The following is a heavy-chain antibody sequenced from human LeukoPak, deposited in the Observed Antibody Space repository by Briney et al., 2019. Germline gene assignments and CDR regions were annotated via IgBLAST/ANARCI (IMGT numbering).Heavy chain of an antibody. CDR3: ARVQYYYGSGKGENFDY. CDR1: GGTFSSYA. J-gene: IGHJ4*02. V-gene: IGHV1-69*06. Sequence: ASVKVSCKASGGTFSSYAISWVRQAPGQGLEWMGGIIPIFGTANYAQKFQGRVTITADKSTSTAYMELSSLRSEDTAVYYCARVQYYYGSGKGENFDYWGQGTLVTVSS. D-gene: IGHD3-10*01. CDR2: IIPIFGTA.